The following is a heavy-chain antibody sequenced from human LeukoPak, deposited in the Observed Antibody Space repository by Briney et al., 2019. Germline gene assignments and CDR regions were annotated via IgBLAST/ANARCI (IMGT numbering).Heavy chain of an antibody. CDR2: ISGSGGST. CDR3: AKDGGRYFDWLPRPRYYFDY. J-gene: IGHJ4*02. V-gene: IGHV3-23*01. CDR1: GFTFSSYA. Sequence: GGSLRLSCAASGFTFSSYAMSWVRQAPGKGLEWVSAISGSGGSTYYADSVKGRFTISRDNSKNTLYLQMNSLRAEDTAVYYCAKDGGRYFDWLPRPRYYFDYWGQGTLVTVSS. D-gene: IGHD3-9*01.